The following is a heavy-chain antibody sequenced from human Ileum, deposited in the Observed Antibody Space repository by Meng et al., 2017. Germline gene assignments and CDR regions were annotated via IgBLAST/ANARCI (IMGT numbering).Heavy chain of an antibody. CDR1: GFTFSSYW. Sequence: EVQVMESGGDLVQPGGSLRLSCAASGFTFSSYWMHWVRQAPGKGLVWVSRINSDGSTTNYADSLKGRFTISRDNAKNTLYLQMNSLRAEDTAVYYCATGGSGYFNYWGQGTLVTVSS. CDR2: INSDGSTT. D-gene: IGHD3-3*01. V-gene: IGHV3-74*01. J-gene: IGHJ4*02. CDR3: ATGGSGYFNY.